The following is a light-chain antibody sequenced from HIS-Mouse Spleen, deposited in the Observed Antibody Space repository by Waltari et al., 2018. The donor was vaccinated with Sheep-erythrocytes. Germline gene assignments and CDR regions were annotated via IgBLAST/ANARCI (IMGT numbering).Light chain of an antibody. CDR2: QDS. Sequence: SYELTQPSPVSVSPAPTPRITCSGDVLAQNSARWSQQKPGQAPGLVIYQDSERPSGIPERFSGSSSGTTVTLTISGAQVEDEAAYYCYSAADNNLVFGGGTKLTVL. CDR3: YSAADNNLV. V-gene: IGLV3-27*01. CDR1: VLAQNS. J-gene: IGLJ3*02.